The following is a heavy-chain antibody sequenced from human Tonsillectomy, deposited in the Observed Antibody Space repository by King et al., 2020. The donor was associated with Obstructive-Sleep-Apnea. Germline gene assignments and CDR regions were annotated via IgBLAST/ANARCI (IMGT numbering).Heavy chain of an antibody. D-gene: IGHD3-22*01. CDR1: GFTVSNNY. CDR3: AGARPQYDSRSYFTKHLYYSDC. CDR2: IYSGGTT. J-gene: IGHJ4*02. V-gene: IGHV3-53*04. Sequence: VQLVESGGGLVQPGGSLRLSCAASGFTVSNNYMSWVRQAPGKGREGVSVIYSGGTTYYADSVKGRFTISRDNARNTPHLQMNSLRPDDTAVFYCAGARPQYDSRSYFTKHLYYSDCCCQG.